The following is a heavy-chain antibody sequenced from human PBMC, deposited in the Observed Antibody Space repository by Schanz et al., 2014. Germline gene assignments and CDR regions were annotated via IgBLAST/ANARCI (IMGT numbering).Heavy chain of an antibody. CDR2: IGVDGTTT. CDR1: GFIVRSNY. V-gene: IGHV3-23*04. Sequence: EVQLVESGGGLVQPGGSLRLSCAVSGFIVRSNYMTWVRQAPGKGLEWVSVIGVDGTTTYYADSVKGRFTISRDNSKNTLYLQMKSLRAEDTAVYYCARGGPAYYFDDWGQGTLVTVSS. J-gene: IGHJ4*02. CDR3: ARGGPAYYFDD.